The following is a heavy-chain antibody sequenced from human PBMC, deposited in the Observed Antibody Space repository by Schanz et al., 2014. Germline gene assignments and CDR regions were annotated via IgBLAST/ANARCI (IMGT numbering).Heavy chain of an antibody. CDR3: VRDVGAAAGLAWGLDY. Sequence: EVQLVESGGGLVQPGGSLRLSCAASGFTFSSYWMHWVRQAPGKGLVWVSRINRDGSTTIYADSVKGRFTISRDNAKSSLFLQMNSLRAEDTAVYYCVRDVGAAAGLAWGLDYWGRGTLVTVSS. V-gene: IGHV3-74*01. J-gene: IGHJ4*02. CDR1: GFTFSSYW. D-gene: IGHD6-13*01. CDR2: INRDGSTT.